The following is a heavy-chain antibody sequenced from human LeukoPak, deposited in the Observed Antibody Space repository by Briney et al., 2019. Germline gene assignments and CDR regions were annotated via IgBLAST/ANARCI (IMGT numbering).Heavy chain of an antibody. CDR1: GFTFSNAW. D-gene: IGHD3-22*01. CDR2: IKSKTDGGTT. Sequence: GGSLRLSCAASGFTFSNAWMSWVRQAPGKGLEWVGRIKSKTDGGTTDYAAPVKGRFTISRDDSKNTLYLQMNSLKTEDTAVYHCTTDYYDSSGYYSAFDYWGQGTLVTVSS. J-gene: IGHJ4*02. CDR3: TTDYYDSSGYYSAFDY. V-gene: IGHV3-15*01.